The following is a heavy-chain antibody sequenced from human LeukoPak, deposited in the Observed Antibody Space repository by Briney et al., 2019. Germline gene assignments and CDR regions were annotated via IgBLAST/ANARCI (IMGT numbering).Heavy chain of an antibody. V-gene: IGHV3-30*04. J-gene: IGHJ5*02. CDR1: GFTFSSYA. CDR3: ARGPRFWRGYRSGGNWFDP. CDR2: ISYDGSNK. D-gene: IGHD3-3*01. Sequence: GRSLRLSCAASGFTFSSYAMHWVRQAPGKGLEWVAVISYDGSNKYYADSVKGRFTISRDNSKNTLYLQMNSLRAEDTAVYYCARGPRFWRGYRSGGNWFDPWGQGTLVTVSS.